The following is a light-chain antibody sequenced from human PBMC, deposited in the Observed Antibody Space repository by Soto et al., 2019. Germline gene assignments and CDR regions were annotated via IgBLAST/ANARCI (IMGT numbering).Light chain of an antibody. CDR3: QQYGSSPPYT. Sequence: EIVLTQSPATLSLSPGERATLSCRASQSVSRSYLAWYQQKPGQAPRLLIYGASSRATGIPDRFSGSGSGTDFTITISRLEPEDFAVYYCQQYGSSPPYTFGQGTKLEIK. CDR1: QSVSRSY. CDR2: GAS. J-gene: IGKJ2*01. V-gene: IGKV3-20*01.